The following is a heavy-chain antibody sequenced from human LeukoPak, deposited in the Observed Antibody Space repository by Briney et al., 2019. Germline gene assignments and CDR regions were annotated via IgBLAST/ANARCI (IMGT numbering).Heavy chain of an antibody. CDR3: ARWRGDQSEFDS. CDR2: IKRDASAK. CDR1: GFTFNMYS. V-gene: IGHV3-7*01. Sequence: GGSLRLSCAASGFTFNMYSMGWVRQAPGKGLEWVALIKRDASAKDYVDSLEGRITISRDNAKNSLYLQMNSLRVDDTAVYYCARWRGDQSEFDSWGQGTLVTVSS. J-gene: IGHJ4*02. D-gene: IGHD3-10*01.